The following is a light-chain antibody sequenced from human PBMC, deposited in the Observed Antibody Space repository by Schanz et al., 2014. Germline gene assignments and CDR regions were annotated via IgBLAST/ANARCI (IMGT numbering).Light chain of an antibody. J-gene: IGKJ5*01. V-gene: IGKV3-20*01. CDR3: QQYGSSPPIT. CDR2: GAS. Sequence: EIVLTQSPGTLSLSPGERATLSCRASQSVSSYLAWYQQKPGQAPRLLIYGASSRATGIPDRFSGSGSGTDFTLTISRLEPEDFGVYYCQQYGSSPPITFGQGTRLEIK. CDR1: QSVSSY.